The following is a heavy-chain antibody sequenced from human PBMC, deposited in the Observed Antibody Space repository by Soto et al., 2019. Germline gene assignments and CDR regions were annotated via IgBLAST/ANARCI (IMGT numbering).Heavy chain of an antibody. CDR1: GFTFSSYA. J-gene: IGHJ6*02. CDR3: AKLIADYYDSSALKNYYGMDV. CDR2: ISGSGGST. D-gene: IGHD3-22*01. V-gene: IGHV3-23*01. Sequence: GGSLRLSCAASGFTFSSYAMSWVRQAPGKGLEWVSAISGSGGSTYYADSVEGRFTISRDNSKNTLYLQMNSLRAEDTAVYYCAKLIADYYDSSALKNYYGMDVWGQGTTVTVSS.